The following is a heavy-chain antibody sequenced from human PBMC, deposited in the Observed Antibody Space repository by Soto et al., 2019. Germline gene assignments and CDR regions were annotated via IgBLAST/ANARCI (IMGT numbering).Heavy chain of an antibody. J-gene: IGHJ3*02. CDR3: ARHGGGKYPPLHDAFDI. CDR1: GYSFTTYW. CDR2: IYPGDSDT. D-gene: IGHD2-2*02. V-gene: IGHV5-51*01. Sequence: PGESLKISCKGSGYSFTTYWIGWVRQMPGKGLEWMGIIYPGDSDTRYSPSFQGQVTISADKSISTAYLQWSGLKASDTAMYYCARHGGGKYPPLHDAFDIWGQGTMVTVSS.